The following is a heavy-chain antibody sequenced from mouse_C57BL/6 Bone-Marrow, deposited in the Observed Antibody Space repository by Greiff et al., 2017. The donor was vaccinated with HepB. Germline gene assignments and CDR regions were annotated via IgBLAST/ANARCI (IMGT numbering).Heavy chain of an antibody. CDR3: AKDYGRYFDV. V-gene: IGHV1-7*01. CDR1: GYTFTSYW. Sequence: QVQLQQSGAELAKPGASVKLSCKASGYTFTSYWMHWVKQRPGQGLEWIGYINPSSGYKKYNQKFKDKATLTADKSYSTAYMQLSSLTYEDSAVYYCAKDYGRYFDVWGTGTTVTVSS. CDR2: INPSSGYK. J-gene: IGHJ1*03. D-gene: IGHD1-2*01.